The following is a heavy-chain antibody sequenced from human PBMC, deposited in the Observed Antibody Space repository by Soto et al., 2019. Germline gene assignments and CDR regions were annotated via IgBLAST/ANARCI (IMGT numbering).Heavy chain of an antibody. CDR2: INPGNGAT. CDR3: ARCVSVSRRPPLGY. D-gene: IGHD3-3*01. Sequence: QVHHVQSGAEVKTPGASVKVSCRASGYSFTDYAFHWVRQAPGHSPEWLGWINPGNGATKYSQKLHGRLTITSDTSAGTVYMELSSLRYEDTAVYFCARCVSVSRRPPLGYWGQGTLVSVSS. J-gene: IGHJ4*02. CDR1: GYSFTDYA. V-gene: IGHV1-3*01.